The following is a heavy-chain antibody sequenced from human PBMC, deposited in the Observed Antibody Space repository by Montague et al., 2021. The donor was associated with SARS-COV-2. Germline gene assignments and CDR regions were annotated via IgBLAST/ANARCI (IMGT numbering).Heavy chain of an antibody. Sequence: SETLSLTCTVSGGPISSSTYYWGLIRQPPEKGLEWIGTIFYSGSTYYNPSLKSRVTISVDTSKNQFSLKLNSVTAADTAVYYCVGGYCGNNRRYAVDYWGQGTLVTVSS. D-gene: IGHD2-2*01. CDR2: IFYSGST. J-gene: IGHJ4*02. CDR1: GGPISSSTYY. V-gene: IGHV4-39*01. CDR3: VGGYCGNNRRYAVDY.